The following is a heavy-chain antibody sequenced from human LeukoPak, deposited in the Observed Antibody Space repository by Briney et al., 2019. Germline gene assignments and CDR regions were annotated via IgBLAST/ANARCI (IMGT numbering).Heavy chain of an antibody. CDR2: ISAYNGNT. D-gene: IGHD2-15*01. Sequence: GASVKVSCKASGYTYTSYGISWVRQAPGQGLEWMGWISAYNGNTNYAQKLQGRVTMTTDTSTSTAYMELRSLRSDDTAMYYCARDTADIVVVVAATDAFDIWGQGTMVTVSS. CDR3: ARDTADIVVVVAATDAFDI. V-gene: IGHV1-18*04. CDR1: GYTYTSYG. J-gene: IGHJ3*02.